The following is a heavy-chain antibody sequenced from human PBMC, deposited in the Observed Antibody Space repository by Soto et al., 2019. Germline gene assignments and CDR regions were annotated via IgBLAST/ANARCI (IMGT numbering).Heavy chain of an antibody. CDR3: ARDYYDSSGYLGWYFDL. V-gene: IGHV3-33*01. J-gene: IGHJ2*01. Sequence: QVQLVESGGGVVQPGRSLRLSCAASGFTFSSYGMHWVRQAPGKGLEWVAVIWYDGSNKYYADSVKGRFTISRDNSKNKMYRQMNSLRGEDTAVYYCARDYYDSSGYLGWYFDLWGRGTLVTVSS. CDR1: GFTFSSYG. D-gene: IGHD3-22*01. CDR2: IWYDGSNK.